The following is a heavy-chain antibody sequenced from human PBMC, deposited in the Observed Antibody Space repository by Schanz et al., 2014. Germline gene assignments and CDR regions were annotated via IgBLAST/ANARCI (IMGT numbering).Heavy chain of an antibody. CDR3: AKDDTQVNGMDV. Sequence: EVQVVESGGGLVQPGGSLRLSCAASGFTFSDSWMHWVRQAPGKGLVWLSGISGSGVITYYEDSVKGRFTISRDNSKNTLHLQMNSLRVEHTAVYYCAKDDTQVNGMDVWGQGTTVTVSS. V-gene: IGHV3-23*04. CDR1: GFTFSDSW. CDR2: ISGSGVIT. J-gene: IGHJ6*02.